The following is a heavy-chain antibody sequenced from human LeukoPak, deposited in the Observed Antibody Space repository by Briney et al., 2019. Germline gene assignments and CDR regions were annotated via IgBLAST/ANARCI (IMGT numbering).Heavy chain of an antibody. CDR2: IKQDGSEK. V-gene: IGHV3-7*01. D-gene: IGHD3-3*01. CDR3: AREGRYYDFWSGYPSYGMDV. Sequence: GGSLRLSCAASGFTFSDYYMSWIRQAPGKGLEWVANIKQDGSEKYYVDSVKGRFTISRDNAKNSLYLQMNSLRAEDTAVYYCAREGRYYDFWSGYPSYGMDVWGQGTTVTVSS. J-gene: IGHJ6*02. CDR1: GFTFSDYY.